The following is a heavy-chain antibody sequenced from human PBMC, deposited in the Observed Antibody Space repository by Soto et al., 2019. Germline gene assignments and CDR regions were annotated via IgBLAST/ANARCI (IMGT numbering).Heavy chain of an antibody. CDR3: ARVRDYGDYDAFDI. CDR1: GGSISSGGYY. CDR2: IYYSGST. J-gene: IGHJ3*02. D-gene: IGHD4-17*01. Sequence: PSETMSLTCTVSGGSISSGGYYWSWIRQHPGKGLEWIGYIYYSGSTYYNPSLKSRPTISIDTSQNQFSLKLTSVTVADTAMYFCARVRDYGDYDAFDIWGQGTMVTVSS. V-gene: IGHV4-31*03.